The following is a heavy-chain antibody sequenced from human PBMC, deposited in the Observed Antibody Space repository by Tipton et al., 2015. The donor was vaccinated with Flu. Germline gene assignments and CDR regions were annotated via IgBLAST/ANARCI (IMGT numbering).Heavy chain of an antibody. D-gene: IGHD3-16*02. CDR3: AKDGFGDYVWGSYRYVDS. V-gene: IGHV3-66*03. CDR1: GLTVTSSF. CDR2: LYGSGYT. J-gene: IGHJ4*02. Sequence: VQLVQSGGTLVQPGGSLTLSCAASGLTVTSSFMAWVRQAPGRGLEWVSVLYGSGYTQYADSMKGRFTISRDNSKNTLNLQMNSLRAEDTAVHYCAKDGFGDYVWGSYRYVDSWGQGTLVTVSS.